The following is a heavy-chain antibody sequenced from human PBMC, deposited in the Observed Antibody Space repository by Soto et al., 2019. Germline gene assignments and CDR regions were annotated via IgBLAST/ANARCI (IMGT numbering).Heavy chain of an antibody. V-gene: IGHV3-48*01. D-gene: IGHD5-18*01. CDR3: AREKGLRYSYGSIGY. CDR2: ISSSGSTI. J-gene: IGHJ4*02. CDR1: GFTFSSYS. Sequence: GGSLRLSCAASGFTFSSYSMNWVRQAPGKGLEWVSYISSSGSTIYYADSVKGRFTISRDNAKNSLYLQMNSLRAEDTAVYYCAREKGLRYSYGSIGYWGQGTLVTVSS.